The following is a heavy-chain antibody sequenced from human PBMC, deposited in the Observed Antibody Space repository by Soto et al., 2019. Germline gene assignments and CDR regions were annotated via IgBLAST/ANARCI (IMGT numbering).Heavy chain of an antibody. Sequence: SETLSLTCSVSGGSISGYYWSWIRQPPGKGLEWIGNIYHSGNTNYNPSLKSRVTISVDTSRNQFSLNLNSVTAADTAVYYCARHPYPRGWTYYFDSWGRGTLVTVSS. CDR3: ARHPYPRGWTYYFDS. CDR1: GGSISGYY. CDR2: IYHSGNT. J-gene: IGHJ4*02. D-gene: IGHD6-19*01. V-gene: IGHV4-59*08.